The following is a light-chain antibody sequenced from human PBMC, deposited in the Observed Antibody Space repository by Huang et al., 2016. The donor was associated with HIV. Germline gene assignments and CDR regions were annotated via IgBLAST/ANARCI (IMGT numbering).Light chain of an antibody. V-gene: IGKV3-20*01. J-gene: IGKJ2*01. CDR3: HQYGSSPRT. Sequence: EIVLTQSPGTLSLSPGERATLSCRASQSVNSKYLAWYQQKAGQAPRLLIYGPSTRATGIPDRFSGSGSGTDFTLTITRLEPEDFVVYYCHQYGSSPRTFGQGTKLEIK. CDR1: QSVNSKY. CDR2: GPS.